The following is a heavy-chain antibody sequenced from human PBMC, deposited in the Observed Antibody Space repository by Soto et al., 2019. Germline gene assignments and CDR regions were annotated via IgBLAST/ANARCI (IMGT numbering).Heavy chain of an antibody. Sequence: PSETLSLTCNVSGDSIRSANYFWSWIRQTPGKGLEWIGYLYYIGRSNYNPSLESRVTISLATSKIQFSLRLTSVTAADTAVYYCARVDGSGTFSFFDSWGHGTLVTVSS. D-gene: IGHD3-10*01. CDR2: LYYIGRS. CDR1: GDSIRSANYF. J-gene: IGHJ4*01. V-gene: IGHV4-61*01. CDR3: ARVDGSGTFSFFDS.